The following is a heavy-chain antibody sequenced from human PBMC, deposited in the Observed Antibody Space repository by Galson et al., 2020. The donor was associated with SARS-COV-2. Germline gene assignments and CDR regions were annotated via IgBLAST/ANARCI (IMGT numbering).Heavy chain of an antibody. CDR1: GFTFSNYI. D-gene: IGHD6-19*01. CDR2: INAGNGNT. CDR3: AREVAVAGRGEIDY. J-gene: IGHJ4*02. Sequence: ASVKVSCKASGFTFSNYIIHWVRQAPGQRLEWMGWINAGNGNTKYSQRFQDRLTITRDTSATTAYMELSSLRSEDTAVYYCAREVAVAGRGEIDYWGQGTRVAVSS. V-gene: IGHV1-3*01.